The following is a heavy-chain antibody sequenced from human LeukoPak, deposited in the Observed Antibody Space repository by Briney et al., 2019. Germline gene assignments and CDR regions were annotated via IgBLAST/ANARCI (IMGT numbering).Heavy chain of an antibody. D-gene: IGHD2-21*01. J-gene: IGHJ3*02. V-gene: IGHV3-23*01. CDR3: AKDTALWWWRPGRGAFDI. Sequence: GGSLRLSCAASGFTFSSYAMSWVRQAPGKGLEWVSAISGSGGSTYYADSVKGRFTISRDNSKNTLYLQMNSLRAEDTAVYYCAKDTALWWWRPGRGAFDIWGQGTMVTVSS. CDR1: GFTFSSYA. CDR2: ISGSGGST.